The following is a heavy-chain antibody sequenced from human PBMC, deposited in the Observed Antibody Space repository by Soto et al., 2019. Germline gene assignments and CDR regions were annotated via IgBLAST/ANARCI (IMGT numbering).Heavy chain of an antibody. J-gene: IGHJ6*02. CDR3: ARSRYSDYYYYYVMDV. D-gene: IGHD2-15*01. CDR1: GLTFSIYW. Sequence: GGSLRLSCAASGLTFSIYWMHWFRQAPGKGLVWVSRINSDGSSTSYADSVKGRFTISRDNAKNTLYLQMNSLRAEDTAVYYCARSRYSDYYYYYVMDVSAQGTTVTVS. CDR2: INSDGSST. V-gene: IGHV3-74*01.